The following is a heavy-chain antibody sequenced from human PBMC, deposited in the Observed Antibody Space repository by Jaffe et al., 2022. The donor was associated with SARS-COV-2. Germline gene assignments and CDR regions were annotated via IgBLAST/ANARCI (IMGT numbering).Heavy chain of an antibody. J-gene: IGHJ4*02. CDR2: IYWDGVQ. Sequence: QITLEESGPTLVKPTQTLTLTCSFSGFSLSSSGVGVGWIRQAPGKAPECLAVIYWDGVQRYSPSLRGRLTITKDTSRNQVVLTMTNMDPVDTATYYCARNMGTQWYGFDYWSQGTLVTVSS. D-gene: IGHD3-10*01. CDR3: ARNMGTQWYGFDY. V-gene: IGHV2-5*02. CDR1: GFSLSSSGVG.